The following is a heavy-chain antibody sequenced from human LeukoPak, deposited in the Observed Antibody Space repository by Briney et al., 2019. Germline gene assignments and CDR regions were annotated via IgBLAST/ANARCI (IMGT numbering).Heavy chain of an antibody. CDR2: MNPNSGNT. Sequence: ASVKVSCKASGYTFTSYDINWVRQATGQGLEWMGWMNPNSGNTGYAQKFQGRVTMTRNTSISTAYMELSSLRSEDTAVYYCARGLVVANAFDIWGQGTMVTASS. CDR1: GYTFTSYD. D-gene: IGHD5-12*01. CDR3: ARGLVVANAFDI. J-gene: IGHJ3*02. V-gene: IGHV1-8*01.